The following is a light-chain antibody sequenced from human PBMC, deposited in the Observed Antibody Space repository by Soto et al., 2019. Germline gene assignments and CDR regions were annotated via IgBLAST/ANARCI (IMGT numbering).Light chain of an antibody. CDR1: QRVYTW. J-gene: IGKJ1*01. Sequence: DIEMTQSPSTLSASVGDRVTITCRASQRVYTWLGWYQQKPGKAPKLLIYEAVKLSSGVPSRFSGSGSGTEFTLTITSLQPDDFAIYYCQQYSSYLTWTFGQGTRVDIK. CDR3: QQYSSYLTWT. V-gene: IGKV1-5*01. CDR2: EAV.